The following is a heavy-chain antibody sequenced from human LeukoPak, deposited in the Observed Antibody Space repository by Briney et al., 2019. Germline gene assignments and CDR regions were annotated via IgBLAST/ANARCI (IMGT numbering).Heavy chain of an antibody. CDR3: ARGISGVYSSSAGYYYYYTAG. CDR1: GGSFSGFY. J-gene: IGHJ6*03. V-gene: IGHV4-34*01. Sequence: SETLSLTCGVSGGSFSGFYWSWIRQPPGKGLEWIGDINHSGGISYNPSLKSRVTISVDTSKSQFSLKLSSVTAADTSVYYCARGISGVYSSSAGYYYYYTAGGGKGTTVTVSS. D-gene: IGHD6-6*01. CDR2: INHSGGI.